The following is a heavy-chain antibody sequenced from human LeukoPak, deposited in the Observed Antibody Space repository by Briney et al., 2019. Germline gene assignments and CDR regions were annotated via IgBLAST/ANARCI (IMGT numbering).Heavy chain of an antibody. CDR2: ITGYWGRT. V-gene: IGHV3-74*01. D-gene: IGHD4-17*01. J-gene: IGHJ4*02. CDR3: TRGRTRGSIPVPTVTTPGLFDY. CDR1: AFTFNSYW. Sequence: PGGSLRLSCATSAFTFNSYWMHWLRQAPGKGLVWVARITGYWGRTSYADSVTGRFPISRDNAKNRLYLQMNSLRADDTAVYYCTRGRTRGSIPVPTVTTPGLFDYWGQGTLVTVSS.